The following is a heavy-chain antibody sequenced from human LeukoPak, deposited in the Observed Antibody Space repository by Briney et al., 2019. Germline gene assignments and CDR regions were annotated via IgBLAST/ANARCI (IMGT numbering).Heavy chain of an antibody. D-gene: IGHD3-22*01. CDR1: GYTFTSYD. Sequence: ASVKVSCKASGYTFTSYDINWVRQATGQGLEWMGWMNPNSGNTGYAQKFQGRVTMTRNTSISTAYMELSSLRSEDTAVYYCARHPSRRENYYDSSGYGDYWGQGTLVTVPS. J-gene: IGHJ4*02. CDR2: MNPNSGNT. CDR3: ARHPSRRENYYDSSGYGDY. V-gene: IGHV1-8*01.